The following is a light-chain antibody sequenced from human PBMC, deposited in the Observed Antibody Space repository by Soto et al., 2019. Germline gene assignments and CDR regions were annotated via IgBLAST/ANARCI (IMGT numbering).Light chain of an antibody. CDR3: QQYGTSPYWT. CDR2: DAS. J-gene: IGKJ1*01. Sequence: EIVLTQSPGTLSLSPGERATLSCRASQSVSNNYLAWYQQKLGQTPRLLIYDASSRATGIPDRFSGSGPGTDFTLTISRLEPEDFAVYYCQQYGTSPYWTFGQGTKVEIK. CDR1: QSVSNNY. V-gene: IGKV3-20*01.